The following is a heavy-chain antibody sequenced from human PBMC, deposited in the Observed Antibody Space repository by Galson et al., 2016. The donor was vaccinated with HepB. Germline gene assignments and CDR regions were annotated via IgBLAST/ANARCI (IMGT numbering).Heavy chain of an antibody. J-gene: IGHJ4*02. V-gene: IGHV3-53*01. Sequence: SLRLSCAASGFTVSNNYITWVRQAPGKGQEWVSLIYSGGSTYFAHSVKGRFTISRDSSKNTVYLQMNSLTAEDTAIYYCARDRHCSGGSCSGLWGQGTLVTVSS. CDR3: ARDRHCSGGSCSGL. D-gene: IGHD2-15*01. CDR2: IYSGGST. CDR1: GFTVSNNY.